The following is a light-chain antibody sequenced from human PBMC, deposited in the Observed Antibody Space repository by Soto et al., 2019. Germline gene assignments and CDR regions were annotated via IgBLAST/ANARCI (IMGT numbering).Light chain of an antibody. CDR1: QSISSY. J-gene: IGKJ5*01. Sequence: VVLTHSPDTLCFPPSQSSNLSFGASQSISSYLAWYQQKPGQAPRLLIYDASSRATGIPARFSDSGSGTDFTLTISSLEPEDFAVYYCQQRSYWPPSFGQGTRLEN. V-gene: IGKV3-11*01. CDR2: DAS. CDR3: QQRSYWPPS.